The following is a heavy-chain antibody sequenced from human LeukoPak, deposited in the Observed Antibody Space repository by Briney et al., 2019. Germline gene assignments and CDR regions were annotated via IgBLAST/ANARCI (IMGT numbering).Heavy chain of an antibody. Sequence: ASVKVSCKASGYTFTGYYMHWVRQAPGQGLEWMGRINPNSGGTNYAQKFQGRVTMTRDTSISTAYMELSRLRSDDTAVYYCARIIAVAAKEVDYWGQGTPVTVSS. CDR1: GYTFTGYY. CDR2: INPNSGGT. J-gene: IGHJ4*02. CDR3: ARIIAVAAKEVDY. V-gene: IGHV1-2*06. D-gene: IGHD6-19*01.